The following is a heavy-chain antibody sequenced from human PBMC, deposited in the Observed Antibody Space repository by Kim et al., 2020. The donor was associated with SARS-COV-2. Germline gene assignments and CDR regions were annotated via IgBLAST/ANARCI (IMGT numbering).Heavy chain of an antibody. J-gene: IGHJ4*02. CDR3: AKVRSQVYDILTGYSDY. Sequence: VKGRFTISRDNSKNTLYLQMNSLRAEDTAVYYCAKVRSQVYDILTGYSDYWGQGTLVTVSS. D-gene: IGHD3-9*01. V-gene: IGHV3-23*01.